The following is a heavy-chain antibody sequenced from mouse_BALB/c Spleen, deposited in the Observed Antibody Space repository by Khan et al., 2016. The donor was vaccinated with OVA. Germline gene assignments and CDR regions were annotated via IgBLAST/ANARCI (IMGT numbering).Heavy chain of an antibody. J-gene: IGHJ3*01. CDR2: INTYTGET. CDR1: GYTFTNYG. V-gene: IGHV9-3-1*01. Sequence: QLQLVQSGPELKKPGEIVKISCKASGYTFTNYGMNWVKQAPGKGLKWMGWINTYTGETTYADDFKGRFAFSLETSASTAYLQINSLRNEDTATYFCVKGDDYDGTYWGQGTLVTVSA. D-gene: IGHD2-4*01. CDR3: VKGDDYDGTY.